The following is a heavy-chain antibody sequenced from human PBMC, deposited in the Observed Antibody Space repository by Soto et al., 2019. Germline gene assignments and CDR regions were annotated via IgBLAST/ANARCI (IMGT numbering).Heavy chain of an antibody. Sequence: SETLSLTCTVSGGSISSYYWSWIRQPPGKGLEWIGYIYYSGSTNYNPSLKSRVTISVDTSKNQFSLKLSSVTAADTAVYYCASQGYDYYYYGMDVWGQGTTVTVSS. CDR2: IYYSGST. CDR1: GGSISSYY. J-gene: IGHJ6*02. D-gene: IGHD1-1*01. CDR3: ASQGYDYYYYGMDV. V-gene: IGHV4-59*01.